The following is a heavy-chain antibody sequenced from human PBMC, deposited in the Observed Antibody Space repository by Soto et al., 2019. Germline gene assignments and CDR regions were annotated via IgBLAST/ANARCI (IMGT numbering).Heavy chain of an antibody. CDR2: INAGNGNT. V-gene: IGHV1-3*01. D-gene: IGHD3-10*01. CDR3: ARGYYGSGSYWSGY. Sequence: SVKASCKASGYTFTSYALHWVRQAPGQRLEWMGWINAGNGNTKYSQKFQGRVTITRDTSASTAYMELSSLRSEDTAVYYCARGYYGSGSYWSGYWGQGTPVTVS. J-gene: IGHJ4*02. CDR1: GYTFTSYA.